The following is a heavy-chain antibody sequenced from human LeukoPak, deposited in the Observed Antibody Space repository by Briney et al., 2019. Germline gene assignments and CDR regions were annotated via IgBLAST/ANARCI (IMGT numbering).Heavy chain of an antibody. CDR2: ISNSGTMI. V-gene: IGHV3-11*01. CDR1: GFTFSDYY. CDR3: AGGVQGAGPFDY. D-gene: IGHD3-16*01. J-gene: IGHJ4*02. Sequence: GGSLRLSCAASGFTFSDYYMSWIRQAPGKGLEWISYISNSGTMIYYRDSVKGRFTVSRDNAQNSLYLQMNSLRAEDTTLYYCAGGVQGAGPFDYWGQGSLVTVSS.